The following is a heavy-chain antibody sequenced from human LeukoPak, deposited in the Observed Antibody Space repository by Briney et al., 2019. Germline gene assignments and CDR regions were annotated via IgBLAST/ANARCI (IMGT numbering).Heavy chain of an antibody. D-gene: IGHD5-24*01. CDR1: SGSISSSNYY. J-gene: IGHJ4*02. CDR3: ARHRSRWLQSSFDY. V-gene: IGHV4-61*02. CDR2: ICTIGIT. Sequence: PSVTLSLTCTVSSGSISSSNYYWSWIRQPAGKGLEWIGRICTIGITNYNPSLNSRVTISIDTSKNKSSLKLSSVPAADTAVYYCARHRSRWLQSSFDYWGQGTLVTVSS.